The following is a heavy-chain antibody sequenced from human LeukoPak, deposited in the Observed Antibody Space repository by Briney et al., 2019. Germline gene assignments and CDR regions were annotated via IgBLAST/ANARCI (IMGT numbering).Heavy chain of an antibody. Sequence: GGSLRLSCEGSGFTSSSYVMSWVRQAPGKGLEWVAVISYDGSDKYYADSVKGRFTISRDNSKKTLYLQMNSLRAEDTAVYYCARGDDTSGYFYCYFDYWGQGTLVTVSS. D-gene: IGHD3-22*01. V-gene: IGHV3-30-3*01. CDR2: ISYDGSDK. CDR1: GFTSSSYV. J-gene: IGHJ4*02. CDR3: ARGDDTSGYFYCYFDY.